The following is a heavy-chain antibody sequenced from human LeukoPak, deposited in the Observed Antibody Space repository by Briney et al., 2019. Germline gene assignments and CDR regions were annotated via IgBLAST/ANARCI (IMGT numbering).Heavy chain of an antibody. CDR2: ISGSSSTI. CDR3: ARGLRGYSYGNWFDP. J-gene: IGHJ5*02. V-gene: IGHV3-48*01. D-gene: IGHD5-18*01. CDR1: GFTFSSYS. Sequence: PGGSLRLSCAASGFTFSSYSMNWVRQAPGKGLEWGSYISGSSSTIYYADSVKGRFTISRDNGKNTLYLQMNSLRAEDTAVYYCARGLRGYSYGNWFDPWGQGTLVTVSS.